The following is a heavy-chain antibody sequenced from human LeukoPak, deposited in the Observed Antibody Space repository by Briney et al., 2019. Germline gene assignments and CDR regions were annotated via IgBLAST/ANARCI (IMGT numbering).Heavy chain of an antibody. CDR1: GGSISSYY. J-gene: IGHJ5*02. V-gene: IGHV4-59*01. Sequence: SETLSLTCTVSGGSISSYYWSWIRNPQGRGLEWIGYIYYSGSTNYNPSLKSRVTISVDTSKNQLSVKLSSVTAADTAVYYCARAFMSPGGLAPWGQGTLVTVSS. CDR2: IYYSGST. D-gene: IGHD3-16*01. CDR3: ARAFMSPGGLAP.